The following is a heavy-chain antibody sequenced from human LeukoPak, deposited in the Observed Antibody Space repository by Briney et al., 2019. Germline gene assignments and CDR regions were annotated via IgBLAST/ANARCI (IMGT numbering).Heavy chain of an antibody. Sequence: GASVKVSCKTSGYNFFKYAIHWVRQAPGQSFERMGWIDGGNGDTRFSQKFQDRVSFTRDTFATTVYMELTSLRSEDTAVYYCARDQSRDIRVDFDYWGQGALVVVSS. D-gene: IGHD5-24*01. J-gene: IGHJ4*02. CDR1: GYNFFKYA. CDR3: ARDQSRDIRVDFDY. CDR2: IDGGNGDT. V-gene: IGHV1-3*01.